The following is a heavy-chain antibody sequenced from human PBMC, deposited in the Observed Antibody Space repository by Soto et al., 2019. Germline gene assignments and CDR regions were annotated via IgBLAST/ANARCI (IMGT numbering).Heavy chain of an antibody. V-gene: IGHV3-30*18. J-gene: IGHJ4*02. D-gene: IGHD3-3*01. CDR3: AKDKAIFGEGDYFDY. CDR2: ISYDGSNK. Sequence: GGSLRLSCAASGFTFSSYGMHWVRQAPGKGLEWVAVISYDGSNKYYADSVKGRFTISRDNSKNTLYLQMNSLRAEDTAVYYCAKDKAIFGEGDYFDYWGQGTLVTVSS. CDR1: GFTFSSYG.